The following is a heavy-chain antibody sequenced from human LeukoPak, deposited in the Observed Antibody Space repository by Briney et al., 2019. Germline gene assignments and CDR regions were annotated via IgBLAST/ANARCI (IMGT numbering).Heavy chain of an antibody. J-gene: IGHJ3*02. V-gene: IGHV4-59*12. CDR2: IFYSGST. CDR3: AKSNGYGLIDI. CDR1: GASISSYY. D-gene: IGHD3-22*01. Sequence: SETLSLTCAISGASISSYYWSWVRQPPGKGLEWIGHIFYSGSTYYSPSLKSRVTISLDTSRNQFSLKLNSVTAADTAVYYCAKSNGYGLIDIWGQGTMVTVSS.